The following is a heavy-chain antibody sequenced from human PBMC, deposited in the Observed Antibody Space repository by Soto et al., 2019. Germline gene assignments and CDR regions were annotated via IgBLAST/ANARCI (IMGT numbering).Heavy chain of an antibody. Sequence: SETLSLTCSVSGGSISSGYYWTWIRQHPGKGLEWIGYIYYSGNTYYNPSLKSRVTISVDTSKNQFSLKLSSVTAADTAVYYCASTDYVAYYMDVWGQGTTVTVS. V-gene: IGHV4-31*03. D-gene: IGHD3-10*02. CDR1: GGSISSGYY. J-gene: IGHJ6*03. CDR2: IYYSGNT. CDR3: ASTDYVAYYMDV.